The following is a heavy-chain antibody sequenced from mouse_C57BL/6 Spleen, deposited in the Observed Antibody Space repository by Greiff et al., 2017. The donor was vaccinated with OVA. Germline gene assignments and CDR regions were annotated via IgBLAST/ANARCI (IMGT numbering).Heavy chain of an antibody. J-gene: IGHJ2*01. V-gene: IGHV5-6*01. CDR1: GFTFSSYG. CDR2: ISSGGSYT. CDR3: ARHPPHDYDVDY. D-gene: IGHD2-4*01. Sequence: EVMLVESGGDLVKPGGSLKLSCAASGFTFSSYGMSWVRQTPDKRLEWVATISSGGSYTYYPDSVKGRFTISRDNAKNTLYLQMSSLKSEDTAMYYCARHPPHDYDVDYWGQGTTLTVSS.